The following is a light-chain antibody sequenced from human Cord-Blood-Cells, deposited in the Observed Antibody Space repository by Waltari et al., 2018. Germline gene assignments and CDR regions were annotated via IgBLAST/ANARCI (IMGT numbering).Light chain of an antibody. V-gene: IGKV1-39*01. CDR2: AAS. Sequence: DIQRTQYPSSLSASVGDRVTITCRASQSISSCLNWYQQKPGKAPKLLIYAASSLQSVVPSRFSGSGSGTDFTLTISSLQPEDFATYYCQQSYSTPYTFGQGTKLEIK. J-gene: IGKJ2*01. CDR1: QSISSC. CDR3: QQSYSTPYT.